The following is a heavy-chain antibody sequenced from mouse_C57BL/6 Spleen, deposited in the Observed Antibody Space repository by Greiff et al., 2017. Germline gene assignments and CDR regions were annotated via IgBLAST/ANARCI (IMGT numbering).Heavy chain of an antibody. CDR3: ARLDSSGYVDYAMDY. V-gene: IGHV1-66*01. D-gene: IGHD3-2*02. CDR1: GYSFTSYY. Sequence: QVQLQQPGPELVKPGASVKISCKASGYSFTSYYIHWVKQRPGQGLEWIGWIYPGSGNTKYNEKFKGKATLTADTSSSTAYMQLSSLTSEDSAVYYCARLDSSGYVDYAMDYWGQGTSVTVSS. CDR2: IYPGSGNT. J-gene: IGHJ4*01.